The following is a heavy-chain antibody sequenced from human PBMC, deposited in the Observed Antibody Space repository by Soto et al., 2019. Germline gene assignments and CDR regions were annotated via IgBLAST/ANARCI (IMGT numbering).Heavy chain of an antibody. V-gene: IGHV4-31*03. J-gene: IGHJ4*02. D-gene: IGHD3-10*01. CDR2: IYYSGST. CDR3: ARGNRLAYGHHYDFDY. Sequence: QVPLQESGPGLVKPSQTLSLTCSVSGGSISSGGYYWSWIRQHPGKGLEWIGYIYYSGSTYYNPSLKSRLTLSVDTSKNQFSLKLSSVTAADTAVYYCARGNRLAYGHHYDFDYWGQGTLVTVSS. CDR1: GGSISSGGYY.